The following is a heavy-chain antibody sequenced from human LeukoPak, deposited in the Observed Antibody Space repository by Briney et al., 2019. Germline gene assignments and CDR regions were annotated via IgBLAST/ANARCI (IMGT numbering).Heavy chain of an antibody. D-gene: IGHD5-12*01. CDR2: IKQDGSEK. J-gene: IGHJ4*02. Sequence: PGGSLRPSCAASGFTFSSYWMSWVRQAPGKGLEWVANIKQDGSEKYYVDSVKGRFTISRDNAKNSLYLQMNSLRAEDTAVYYCARSRGVSGYDFAYWGQGTLVTVSS. CDR3: ARSRGVSGYDFAY. V-gene: IGHV3-7*03. CDR1: GFTFSSYW.